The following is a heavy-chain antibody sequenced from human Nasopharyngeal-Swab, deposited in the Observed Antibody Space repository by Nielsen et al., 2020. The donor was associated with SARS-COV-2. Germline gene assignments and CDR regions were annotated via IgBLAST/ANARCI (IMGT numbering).Heavy chain of an antibody. D-gene: IGHD6-19*01. V-gene: IGHV3-23*01. CDR2: NSGSGGST. J-gene: IGHJ6*02. CDR3: AKGGSAEWLAFSYYGMDV. CDR1: GSTFSSYA. Sequence: GESLKISCAASGSTFSSYAMSWVRQAPGKGLEWVSANSGSGGSTYYADSVKGRFTISRDNSKNTLYLQMNSLRAEDTAVYYCAKGGSAEWLAFSYYGMDVWGQGTTVTVSS.